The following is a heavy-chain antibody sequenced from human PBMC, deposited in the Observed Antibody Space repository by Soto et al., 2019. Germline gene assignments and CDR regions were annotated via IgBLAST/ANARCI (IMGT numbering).Heavy chain of an antibody. CDR2: TSGSGGTT. CDR3: VKRYDFWSGHLDY. J-gene: IGHJ4*02. V-gene: IGHV3-23*01. D-gene: IGHD3-3*01. CDR1: GFSFSGYA. Sequence: GGSLRLSCAAAGFSFSGYAMSWVRQAPGKGLEWVSSTSGSGGTTYYADSVKGRFTISRDNSKNTLYLQMNSLRAEDTAVYYCVKRYDFWSGHLDYWGQGTLVTVSS.